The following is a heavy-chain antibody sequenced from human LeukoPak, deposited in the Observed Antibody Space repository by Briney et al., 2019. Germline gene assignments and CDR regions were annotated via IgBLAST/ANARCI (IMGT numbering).Heavy chain of an antibody. CDR2: ISAYNGNT. J-gene: IGHJ3*02. CDR3: ARAGRYYGSGNDAFDI. Sequence: GASVKVSCKASGYTFTGYYMHWVRQAPGQXLEWMGWISAYNGNTNYAQKLQGRVTMTTDTSTSTAYMELRSLRSDDTAVYYCARAGRYYGSGNDAFDIWGQGTMVTVSS. CDR1: GYTFTGYY. D-gene: IGHD3-10*01. V-gene: IGHV1-18*04.